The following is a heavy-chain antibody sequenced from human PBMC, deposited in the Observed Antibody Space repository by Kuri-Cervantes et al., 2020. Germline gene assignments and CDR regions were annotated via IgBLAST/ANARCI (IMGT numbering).Heavy chain of an antibody. CDR1: GYAFTGYY. CDR2: INPNSGDT. CDR3: ARDPNYCSSTSCYNYYYSGMDV. D-gene: IGHD2-2*02. Sequence: ASVKVSCKASGYAFTGYYIHWVRQAPGQGLEWMGWINPNSGDTNYAQKFQGRVTMTRDTSISTAYMELSRLRSDDTAVYYCARDPNYCSSTSCYNYYYSGMDVWGQGTTVTVSS. J-gene: IGHJ6*02. V-gene: IGHV1-2*02.